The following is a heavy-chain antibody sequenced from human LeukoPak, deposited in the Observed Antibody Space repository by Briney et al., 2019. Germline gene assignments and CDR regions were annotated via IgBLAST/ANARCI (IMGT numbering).Heavy chain of an antibody. CDR2: ISSSGSTI. J-gene: IGHJ4*02. D-gene: IGHD3-22*01. CDR3: ARLARSYYDSSGYYYAVY. CDR1: GFTFSDYY. V-gene: IGHV3-11*01. Sequence: KPGGSLRLSCAASGFTFSDYYMSWIRQAPGKGPEWVSYISSSGSTIYYADSVKGRFTISRDNAKNSLYLQMNSLRAEDTAVYYCARLARSYYDSSGYYYAVYWGQGTLVTVSS.